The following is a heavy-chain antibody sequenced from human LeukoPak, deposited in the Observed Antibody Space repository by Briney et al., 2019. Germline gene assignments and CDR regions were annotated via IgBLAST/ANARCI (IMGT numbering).Heavy chain of an antibody. Sequence: ASVKVSCKASGYTFTGYYMHWVRQAPGQGLEWMEWINPNSGGTNYAQKFQGRVTMTRDTSISTAYMELSRLRSDDTAVYYCASYGIAVAGNPSYFDYWGQGTLVTVSS. V-gene: IGHV1-2*02. J-gene: IGHJ4*02. D-gene: IGHD6-19*01. CDR3: ASYGIAVAGNPSYFDY. CDR1: GYTFTGYY. CDR2: INPNSGGT.